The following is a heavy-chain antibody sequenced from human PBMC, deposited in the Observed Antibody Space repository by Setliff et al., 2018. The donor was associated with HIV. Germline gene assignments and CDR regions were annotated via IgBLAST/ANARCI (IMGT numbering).Heavy chain of an antibody. V-gene: IGHV4-59*08. D-gene: IGHD3-16*01. CDR2: IYYSGST. Sequence: SETLSLTCTVSGGSISSHYWSWIRQPPGKGLEWIGYIYYSGSTNYNPSLKSRVTISVDTSKNQFSLKLRSVTAADTAVYYCARMGRMDVWGKGTTVTVSS. J-gene: IGHJ6*03. CDR1: GGSISSHY. CDR3: ARMGRMDV.